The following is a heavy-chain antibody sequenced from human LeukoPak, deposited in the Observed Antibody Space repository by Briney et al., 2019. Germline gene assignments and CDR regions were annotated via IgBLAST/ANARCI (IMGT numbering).Heavy chain of an antibody. CDR1: GYTFTGYY. CDR3: ARAPMIVVVFPPRLDF. CDR2: INPNTGGT. Sequence: GASVKVSCKTSGYTFTGYYMHWVRQAPGQGVEWMGWINPNTGGTNYAQKFQGRVTMTSDMSISTAYMELSSLRSDDTAVYYCARAPMIVVVFPPRLDFWGQGTLVTVSS. J-gene: IGHJ4*02. D-gene: IGHD3-22*01. V-gene: IGHV1-2*02.